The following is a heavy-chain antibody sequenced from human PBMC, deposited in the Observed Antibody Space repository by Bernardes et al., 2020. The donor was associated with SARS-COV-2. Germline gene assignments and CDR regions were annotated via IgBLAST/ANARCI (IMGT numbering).Heavy chain of an antibody. V-gene: IGHV1-2*02. CDR1: GYTFTGYY. D-gene: IGHD2-2*01. J-gene: IGHJ4*02. CDR2: INPNSGGT. Sequence: ASVKVSCKASGYTFTGYYMHWVRQAPGQGLEWMGWINPNSGGTNYAQKFQGRVTMTRDTSISTAYMELSRLRSDDTAVYYCARDRSIVVVPAARRYYDFWIWGQGALVTVSS. CDR3: ARDRSIVVVPAARRYYDFWI.